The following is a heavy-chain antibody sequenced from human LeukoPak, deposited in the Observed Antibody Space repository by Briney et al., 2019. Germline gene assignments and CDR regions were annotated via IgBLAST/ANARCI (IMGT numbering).Heavy chain of an antibody. CDR2: IYTSGST. CDR3: ARLSSSWYFKGFDY. Sequence: SETLSLTCTVSGGSISSYYWSWIRQPPGKGLEWIGRIYTSGSTNYNPSLKSRVTISVDTSKNQFSLKPSSVTAADTAVYYCARLSSSWYFKGFDYWGQGTLVTVSS. V-gene: IGHV4-4*08. CDR1: GGSISSYY. J-gene: IGHJ4*02. D-gene: IGHD6-13*01.